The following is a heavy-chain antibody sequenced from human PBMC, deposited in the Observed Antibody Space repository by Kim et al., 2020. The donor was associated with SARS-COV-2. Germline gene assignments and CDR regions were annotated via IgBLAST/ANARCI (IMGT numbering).Heavy chain of an antibody. D-gene: IGHD3-10*01. Sequence: GGSLRLSCAVSGFTFTSYAMSWVRQAPGKGLEWVSSVSGSGGGTYYADSVKGRFTISRDNSKKTLYLQMNSLRAEDTAVYYCAKWGGVTMVRGGILDYWGQGTLVSVSS. V-gene: IGHV3-23*01. J-gene: IGHJ4*02. CDR3: AKWGGVTMVRGGILDY. CDR1: GFTFTSYA. CDR2: VSGSGGGT.